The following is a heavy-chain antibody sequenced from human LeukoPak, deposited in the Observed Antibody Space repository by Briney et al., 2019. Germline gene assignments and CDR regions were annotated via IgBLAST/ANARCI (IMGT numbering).Heavy chain of an antibody. CDR3: ARDPRIAAAGGRFDY. D-gene: IGHD6-13*01. CDR2: INAGNGNT. Sequence: ASVKVSCKASGYTFTSYATHWVRQAPGQRLEWMGWINAGNGNTKYSQKFQGRVTITRDTSASTAYMELSSLRSEDTAVYYCARDPRIAAAGGRFDYWGQGTLVTVSS. J-gene: IGHJ4*02. CDR1: GYTFTSYA. V-gene: IGHV1-3*01.